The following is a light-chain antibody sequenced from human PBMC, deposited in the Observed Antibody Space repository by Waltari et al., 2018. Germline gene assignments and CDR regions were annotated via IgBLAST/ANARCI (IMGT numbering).Light chain of an antibody. CDR3: CSYAGSYTFGV. Sequence: QSALTQPRSVSGSPGQSVTISCIGTSSNVGGYNYVSWYQQHPGKAPKLMIYDVSKRPSGVPDRFSGSKSGNTASLTISGLQAEDEADYYCCSYAGSYTFGVFGGGTKLTVL. V-gene: IGLV2-11*01. CDR2: DVS. CDR1: SSNVGGYNY. J-gene: IGLJ3*02.